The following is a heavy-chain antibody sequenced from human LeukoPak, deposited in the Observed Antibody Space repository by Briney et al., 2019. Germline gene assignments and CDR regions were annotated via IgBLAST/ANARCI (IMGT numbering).Heavy chain of an antibody. CDR3: ARIRDGYNDAYDI. J-gene: IGHJ3*02. D-gene: IGHD5-24*01. V-gene: IGHV1-46*01. CDR2: INPGGDNT. Sequence: ASVKVSCKASGYTFTNYYIHWVRQAPGQGLEWMGLINPGGDNTNYAQNFQGRVTMTRDTSASTVYMELSSLRSEDTTIYYCARIRDGYNDAYDIWGQGTVVTVPS. CDR1: GYTFTNYY.